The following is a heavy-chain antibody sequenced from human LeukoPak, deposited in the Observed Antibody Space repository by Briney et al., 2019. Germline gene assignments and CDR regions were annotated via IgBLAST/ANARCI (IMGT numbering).Heavy chain of an antibody. J-gene: IGHJ6*02. CDR2: ISSSSSYI. Sequence: GGSLRLSCAASGFTFSSYSMNWVRQAPGKGLEWVSSISSSSSYIYYADSVKGRFTISRDNAKNSLYLQMNSLRAEDTAVYYCARDLGGSSGWYSYSVTGYYYYYGMDVWGQGTTVTASS. V-gene: IGHV3-21*01. CDR1: GFTFSSYS. CDR3: ARDLGGSSGWYSYSVTGYYYYYGMDV. D-gene: IGHD6-19*01.